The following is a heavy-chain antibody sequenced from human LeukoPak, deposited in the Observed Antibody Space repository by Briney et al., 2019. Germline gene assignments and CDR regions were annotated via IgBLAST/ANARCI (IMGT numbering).Heavy chain of an antibody. CDR1: GFSLRTSGMC. CDR3: ARIRNYYDSSGYYFGGAFDI. Sequence: SGPTLMHPTQTLTLTCTFSGFSLRTSGMCVRWIRQPPGKALEWLARIDWDDDKYYSTSLKTRLTISKDTSKNQVVLTMTNMDPVDTATYYCARIRNYYDSSGYYFGGAFDIWGQGTMVTVSS. D-gene: IGHD3-22*01. J-gene: IGHJ3*02. V-gene: IGHV2-70*11. CDR2: IDWDDDK.